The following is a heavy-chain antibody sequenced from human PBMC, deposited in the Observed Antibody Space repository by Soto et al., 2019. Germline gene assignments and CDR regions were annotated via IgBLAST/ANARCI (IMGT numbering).Heavy chain of an antibody. CDR1: GGIINTGDYF. CDR2: IYYNGTT. CDR3: ARDQYYYGSGTYWYFSYYGMDI. V-gene: IGHV4-30-4*01. J-gene: IGHJ6*02. D-gene: IGHD3-10*01. Sequence: QVRLRESGPRLVKPSQTLSLTCTVSGGIINTGDYFWSWIRQSPGKGLEWIGYIYYNGTTYYNPSLKSRVSISMDMSKNQFSLSLSSVTAADTALYYCARDQYYYGSGTYWYFSYYGMDIWGQGTTVTVSS.